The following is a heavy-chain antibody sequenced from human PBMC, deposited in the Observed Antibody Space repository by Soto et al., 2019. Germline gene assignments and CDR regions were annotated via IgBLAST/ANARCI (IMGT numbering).Heavy chain of an antibody. J-gene: IGHJ4*02. D-gene: IGHD3-3*01. Sequence: GGSLRLSCAASGFTFSSYSMNWVRQAPGEGLEWVSSISSSSSYIYYADSVKGRFTISRDNAKNSLYLQMNSLRAEDTAVYYCARGILAAGESVFDYWGQGTLVTVSS. CDR3: ARGILAAGESVFDY. CDR2: ISSSSSYI. V-gene: IGHV3-21*01. CDR1: GFTFSSYS.